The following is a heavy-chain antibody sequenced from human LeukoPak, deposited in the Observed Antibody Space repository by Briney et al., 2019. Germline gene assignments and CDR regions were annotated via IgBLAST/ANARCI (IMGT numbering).Heavy chain of an antibody. Sequence: PSETLSLTCAVYGGSFSGYYWSWIHQPPGKGLEWIGEINHSGSTNYNPSLKSRVTISVDTSKNQFSLKLSSVTAADTAVYYCARGPAIFGVVIIKPLDYWGQGTLVTVSS. V-gene: IGHV4-34*01. CDR3: ARGPAIFGVVIIKPLDY. D-gene: IGHD3-3*01. CDR1: GGSFSGYY. J-gene: IGHJ4*02. CDR2: INHSGST.